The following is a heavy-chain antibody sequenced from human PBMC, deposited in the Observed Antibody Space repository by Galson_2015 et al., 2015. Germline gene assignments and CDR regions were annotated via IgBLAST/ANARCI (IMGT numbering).Heavy chain of an antibody. CDR3: AREGIVVVVAATNWFDP. V-gene: IGHV3-21*01. J-gene: IGHJ5*02. CDR2: ISSSSSYI. Sequence: SLRLSCAASGFTFSSYSMNWVRQAPGKGLEWVSSISSSSSYIYYADSVKGRFTISRDNAKNSLYLQMNSLRAEDTAVYYCAREGIVVVVAATNWFDPWGRGTLVTVSS. D-gene: IGHD2-15*01. CDR1: GFTFSSYS.